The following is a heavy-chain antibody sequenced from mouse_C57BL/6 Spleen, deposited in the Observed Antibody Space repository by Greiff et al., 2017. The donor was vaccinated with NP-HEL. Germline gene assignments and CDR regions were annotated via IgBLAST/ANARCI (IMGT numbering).Heavy chain of an antibody. CDR3: APMTTVVEGYFDV. CDR2: IHPNSGST. J-gene: IGHJ1*03. V-gene: IGHV1-64*01. Sequence: QVQLQQSGAELVKPGASVKLSCKASGYTFTSYWMHWVKQRPGQGLEWIGMIHPNSGSTNYNEKFKSKATLTVDKSSSTAYMQLSSLTSEDSAVYYCAPMTTVVEGYFDVWGTGTTVTVSS. CDR1: GYTFTSYW. D-gene: IGHD1-1*01.